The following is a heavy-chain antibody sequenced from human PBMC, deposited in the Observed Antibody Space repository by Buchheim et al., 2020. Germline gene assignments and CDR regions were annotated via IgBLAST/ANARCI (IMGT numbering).Heavy chain of an antibody. Sequence: HLLESGGGLVQPGGSLRLSCEASGFTFSRYAMYWVRQAPGKGLEWVAAINGDGVATFYADSVKGRFTISRDNSKNMSYLQMNSLRADDTAMFYCARAHGDASGSPGDYWGQGTL. D-gene: IGHD2-15*01. V-gene: IGHV3-23*01. CDR1: GFTFSRYA. J-gene: IGHJ4*02. CDR2: INGDGVAT. CDR3: ARAHGDASGSPGDY.